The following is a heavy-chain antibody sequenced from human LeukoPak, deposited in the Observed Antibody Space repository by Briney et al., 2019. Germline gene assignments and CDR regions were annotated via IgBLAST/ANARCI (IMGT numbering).Heavy chain of an antibody. CDR1: GYTFTGYY. J-gene: IGHJ3*02. Sequence: GASVKVSCKASGYTFTGYYMHWVRQAPGQGLEWMGWINPNRGGTNYAQKFQGRVTMTRDTSISTAYMELSRLRSDDTAVYYCARDVDHYDITGKGLVVIWGQGTMVTVSS. D-gene: IGHD3-22*01. CDR2: INPNRGGT. CDR3: ARDVDHYDITGKGLVVI. V-gene: IGHV1-2*02.